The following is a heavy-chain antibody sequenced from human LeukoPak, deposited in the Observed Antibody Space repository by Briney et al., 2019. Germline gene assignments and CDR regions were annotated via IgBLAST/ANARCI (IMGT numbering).Heavy chain of an antibody. Sequence: SETLSLTCTVSGGSLSSYYWSWIRQPPGKGLEWIGYIYYSGSTNYSPSLTSRVTISVDTSKNQSSLKLSSVTAADTAVYYCASDPYSYGYFDYWGQGTLVTVSS. CDR3: ASDPYSYGYFDY. CDR1: GGSLSSYY. V-gene: IGHV4-59*01. CDR2: IYYSGST. J-gene: IGHJ4*02. D-gene: IGHD5-18*01.